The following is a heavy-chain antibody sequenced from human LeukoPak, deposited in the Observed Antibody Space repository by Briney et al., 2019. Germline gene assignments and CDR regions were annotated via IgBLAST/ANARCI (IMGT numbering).Heavy chain of an antibody. Sequence: PSETLSLTCTVSGGSISSYYWSWIRQPPGKGLEWIGYIYYSGSTNYNPSLKSRVTISVDTSKNQFSLKLSSVTAADTAVYYCARQDLVGARGWFDPWGRGTLVTVSS. J-gene: IGHJ5*02. V-gene: IGHV4-59*08. CDR1: GGSISSYY. CDR3: ARQDLVGARGWFDP. CDR2: IYYSGST. D-gene: IGHD1-26*01.